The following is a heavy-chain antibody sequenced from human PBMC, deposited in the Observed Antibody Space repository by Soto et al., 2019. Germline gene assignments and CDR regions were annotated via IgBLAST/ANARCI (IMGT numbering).Heavy chain of an antibody. CDR1: GYTFTSYG. J-gene: IGHJ6*02. V-gene: IGHV1-18*01. CDR2: IRAYNGKT. CDR3: ARETITMIVVELVTTYGMDV. D-gene: IGHD3-22*01. Sequence: ASEKVSCKASGYTFTSYGITWVRQAPGQGXEWMGWIRAYNGKTKYAKKLKGRVKMTTDTSTSTAYLELRSLRYADTAVYYCARETITMIVVELVTTYGMDVWGQGTTVTVSS.